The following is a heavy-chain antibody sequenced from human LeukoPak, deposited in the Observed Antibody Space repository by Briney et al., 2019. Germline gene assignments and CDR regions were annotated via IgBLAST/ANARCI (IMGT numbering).Heavy chain of an antibody. Sequence: PGGSLRLSCAASGFTFDDYAMHWVRQAPGKGLEWVSGISWNSGSIGYADSVKGRFTISRDNAKNSLYLQMNSLRAEDTAVYYCVWSNTGGSFDYWGQGTLVTVSS. V-gene: IGHV3-9*01. CDR3: VWSNTGGSFDY. CDR2: ISWNSGSI. D-gene: IGHD2-8*02. J-gene: IGHJ4*02. CDR1: GFTFDDYA.